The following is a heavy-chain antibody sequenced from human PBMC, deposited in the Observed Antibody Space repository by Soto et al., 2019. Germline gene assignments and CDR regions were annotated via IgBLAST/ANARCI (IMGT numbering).Heavy chain of an antibody. J-gene: IGHJ4*02. CDR2: ISFDGNTD. V-gene: IGHV3-30-3*01. D-gene: IGHD6-25*01. CDR3: ITFGYNNRERFDY. CDR1: GFTFSNYA. Sequence: GGSLRLSCAASGFTFSNYAIHWVRLAPDRGLEWVAIISFDGNTDSYADSVKGRFTVSRDNSKNTVFLQMNSLRPEDTAVYYCITFGYNNRERFDYWGQGNPVTVSS.